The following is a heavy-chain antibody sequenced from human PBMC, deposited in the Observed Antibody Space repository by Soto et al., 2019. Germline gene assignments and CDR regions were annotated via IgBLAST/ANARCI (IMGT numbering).Heavy chain of an antibody. V-gene: IGHV6-1*01. CDR2: TYYRSKWYN. CDR3: AGDLNAHGYWYFDL. CDR1: GDSVSSNSAA. Sequence: KQSQTLSLTCAISGDSVSSNSAAWNWIRQSPSRGLEWLGRTYYRSKWYNDYAVSVKSRITINPDTSKNQFSLQLNSVTTEGTAVYYCAGDLNAHGYWYFDLWGRGTLVTVSS. J-gene: IGHJ2*01.